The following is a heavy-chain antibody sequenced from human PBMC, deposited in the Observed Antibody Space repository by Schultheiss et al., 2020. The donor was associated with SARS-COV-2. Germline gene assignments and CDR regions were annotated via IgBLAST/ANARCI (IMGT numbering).Heavy chain of an antibody. CDR1: GGSISSGGYS. Sequence: SETLSLTCAVSGGSISSGGYSWSWIRQPPGKGLEWIGSIYYSGSTNFNPSLKSRVTISVDTSKDQFSLKLRSVTAADTAVYYCARSEEMEYYFDYWGQGTLVTVSS. CDR2: IYYSGST. D-gene: IGHD5-24*01. CDR3: ARSEEMEYYFDY. V-gene: IGHV4-30-4*07. J-gene: IGHJ4*02.